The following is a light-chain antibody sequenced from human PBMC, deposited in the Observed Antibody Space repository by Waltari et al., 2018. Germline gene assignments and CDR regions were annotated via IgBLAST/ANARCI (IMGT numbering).Light chain of an antibody. CDR2: WAS. CDR1: QSVLYSSNNKNY. V-gene: IGKV4-1*01. Sequence: DIVMTQSPESLAVSLGERATINCKSSQSVLYSSNNKNYLAWYQQKPGQPPKLLIYWASTRESGVPDRVSGSGSGTDVTLTISSLQAEDVAVYYCQQYYSTPPMHTFGQGTKLEIK. CDR3: QQYYSTPPMHT. J-gene: IGKJ2*01.